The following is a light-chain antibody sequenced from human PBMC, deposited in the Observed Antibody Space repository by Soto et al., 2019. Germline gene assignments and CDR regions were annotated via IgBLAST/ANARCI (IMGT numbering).Light chain of an antibody. J-gene: IGKJ1*01. V-gene: IGKV3-20*01. CDR3: QQYGSSGT. CDR1: QSVSSSY. Sequence: EIVLTQSPGTLSLSPGERATLSCSASQSVSSSYLAWYQQKPGQAPRLLIFGASRRATGIPDRFSGSGSGTNFTLTISRLEPEDFAVYYCQQYGSSGTFGQGTKVDIK. CDR2: GAS.